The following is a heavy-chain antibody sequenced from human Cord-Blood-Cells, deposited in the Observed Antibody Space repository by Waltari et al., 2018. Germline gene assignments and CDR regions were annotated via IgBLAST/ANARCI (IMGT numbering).Heavy chain of an antibody. CDR2: IYWNDDK. CDR1: GFSPSPSGVG. D-gene: IGHD5-12*01. Sequence: QITLKESGPTLVTPTQTLTLTCTFSGFSPSPSGVGVGWIRQPPGKALEWLALIYWNDDKRYSPSLKSRLTITKDTSKNQVVLTMTNMDPVDTATYYCARARDGYNYDYWGQGTLVTVSS. J-gene: IGHJ4*02. CDR3: ARARDGYNYDY. V-gene: IGHV2-5*01.